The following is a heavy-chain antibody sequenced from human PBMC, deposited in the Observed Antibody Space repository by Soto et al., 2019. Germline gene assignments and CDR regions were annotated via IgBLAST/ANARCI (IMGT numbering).Heavy chain of an antibody. CDR3: ARALGYCSSTSCYDPSRVDY. CDR1: GYTFTSYG. J-gene: IGHJ4*02. CDR2: ISAYNGNT. D-gene: IGHD2-2*01. Sequence: QVQLVQSGAEVKKPGASVKVSCKASGYTFTSYGISWVRQAPGQGLEWMGWISAYNGNTNYAQKLQGRVTMTTDTSTSTAYMELRSLRSDDTAVYYCARALGYCSSTSCYDPSRVDYWRQGTLVTVSS. V-gene: IGHV1-18*01.